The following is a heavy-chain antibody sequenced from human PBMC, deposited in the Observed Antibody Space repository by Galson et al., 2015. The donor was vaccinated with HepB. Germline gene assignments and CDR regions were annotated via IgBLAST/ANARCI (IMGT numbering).Heavy chain of an antibody. CDR2: ISNDGSNK. D-gene: IGHD1-26*01. V-gene: IGHV3-30*18. CDR1: GFTFSAFG. CDR3: AKELYSGSYAPPDFDF. J-gene: IGHJ4*02. Sequence: SLRLSCAASGFTFSAFGMHWVRQAPGKGLEWLAVISNDGSNKDSAASVKGRFTISRDNFKNTLYLHMNSLRDDDAAVYYCAKELYSGSYAPPDFDFWGRGTLVTVSS.